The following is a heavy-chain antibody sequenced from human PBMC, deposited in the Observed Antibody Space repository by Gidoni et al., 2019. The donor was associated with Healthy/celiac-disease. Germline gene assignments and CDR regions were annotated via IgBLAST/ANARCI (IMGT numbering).Heavy chain of an antibody. D-gene: IGHD1-26*01. J-gene: IGHJ4*02. CDR2: IYYSGST. Sequence: QLQLQESGPGLVKPSETLSLTCTVSGGSISSSSYYWGWIRQPPGKGLEWIGSIYYSGSTYYNPSLKSRVTISVDTSKNQFSLKLSSVTAADTAVYYCARDDRIVGATTTFGFDYWGQGTLVTVSS. CDR3: ARDDRIVGATTTFGFDY. CDR1: GGSISSSSYY. V-gene: IGHV4-39*07.